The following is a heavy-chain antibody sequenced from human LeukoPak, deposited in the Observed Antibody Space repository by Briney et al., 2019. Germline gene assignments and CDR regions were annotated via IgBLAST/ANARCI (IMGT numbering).Heavy chain of an antibody. CDR3: ARDPFGMDV. Sequence: ASVKVSCKASGYTFTNFYMHWVRQAPGQGLEWMGWINTNTGNPTYAQGFTGRFVFSLDTSVSTAYLQISSLKAEDTAVYYCARDPFGMDVWGQGTTVTVSS. CDR2: INTNTGNP. J-gene: IGHJ6*02. V-gene: IGHV7-4-1*02. CDR1: GYTFTNFY.